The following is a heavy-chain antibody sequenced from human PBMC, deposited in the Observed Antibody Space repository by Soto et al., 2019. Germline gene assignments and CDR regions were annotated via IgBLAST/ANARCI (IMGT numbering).Heavy chain of an antibody. CDR2: IYPGDSDA. J-gene: IGHJ5*02. Sequence: PGESLKISCEASGFSFDIYWIGWVRQLPGKGPEWMGIIYPGDSDAIYSPSFQGQVTFSADKSISTAHLHWSSLKASDSAMYYCASFAVGYDSRGYYIDLWGQGTLVTGSS. CDR3: ASFAVGYDSRGYYIDL. CDR1: GFSFDIYW. V-gene: IGHV5-51*01. D-gene: IGHD3-22*01.